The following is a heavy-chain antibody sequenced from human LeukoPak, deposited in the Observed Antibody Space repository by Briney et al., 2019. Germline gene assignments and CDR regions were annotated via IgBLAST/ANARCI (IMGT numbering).Heavy chain of an antibody. V-gene: IGHV1-2*02. CDR3: ATRSSIQWL. J-gene: IGHJ4*02. D-gene: IGHD6-19*01. CDR1: GNTFAGYY. Sequence: ASVKVSCKASGNTFAGYYVHWVRQAPGQGLEWMGWINPNSGGTNYAQKFQGRVTMTRDTSISTAYMELSRLRSDDTAVYYCATRSSIQWLWGQGTLVTVSS. CDR2: INPNSGGT.